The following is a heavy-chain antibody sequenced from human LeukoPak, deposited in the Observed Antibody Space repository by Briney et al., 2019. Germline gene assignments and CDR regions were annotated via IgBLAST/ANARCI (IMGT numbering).Heavy chain of an antibody. V-gene: IGHV3-48*01. Sequence: RPGGSLRLSCAASGFTFSSYTMNWVRQAPGKGLQWVSTVSASSDIHYSDSVKGRFTISRDNARNSLYLQMNSLRAEDTAVYYCAKEEARIQLWLRVDYWGQGTLVTVSS. D-gene: IGHD5-18*01. CDR3: AKEEARIQLWLRVDY. J-gene: IGHJ4*02. CDR2: VSASSDI. CDR1: GFTFSSYT.